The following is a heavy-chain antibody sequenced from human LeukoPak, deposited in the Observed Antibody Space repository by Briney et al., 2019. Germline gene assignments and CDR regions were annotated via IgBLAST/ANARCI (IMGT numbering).Heavy chain of an antibody. CDR2: INPDGTAT. V-gene: IGHV3-74*01. Sequence: PGGSLRLSCEISGFIFIDYRMHWVRQVPGKGPVWGSRINPDGTATNYADSVKGRFIISRDNAKNTLYLQMNSLRVEDTAMYYCARSLPDLDVWGQGTTVTVSS. J-gene: IGHJ6*02. D-gene: IGHD3-3*01. CDR1: GFIFIDYR. CDR3: ARSLPDLDV.